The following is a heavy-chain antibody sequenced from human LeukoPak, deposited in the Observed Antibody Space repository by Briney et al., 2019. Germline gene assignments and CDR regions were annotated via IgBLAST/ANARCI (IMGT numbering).Heavy chain of an antibody. CDR1: GGTFSSYA. V-gene: IGHV1-69*13. D-gene: IGHD1-26*01. J-gene: IGHJ3*02. CDR3: AREMAGGGSYSGMHDAFDI. Sequence: GASVKVSCKASGGTFSSYAISWVRQAPGQGLEWMGGIIPIFGTANYAQKFQGRVTITADESTSTAYMELSSLRSEDTAVYYCAREMAGGGSYSGMHDAFDIWGQGTMVTVSS. CDR2: IIPIFGTA.